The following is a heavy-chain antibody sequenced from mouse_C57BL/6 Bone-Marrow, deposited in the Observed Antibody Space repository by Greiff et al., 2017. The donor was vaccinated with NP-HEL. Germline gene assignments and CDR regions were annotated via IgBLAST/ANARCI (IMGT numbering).Heavy chain of an antibody. Sequence: QVQLQQPGAELVKPGASVKMSCKASGYTFTSYWITWVKQRPGQGLEWIGDTYPGSGSTNYNEKFKSKATLTVDTSSSTAYMQLSSLTSEDSAVYYCARRGDYGSSHWYFDVWGTGTTVTVSS. D-gene: IGHD1-1*01. CDR1: GYTFTSYW. CDR2: TYPGSGST. J-gene: IGHJ1*03. CDR3: ARRGDYGSSHWYFDV. V-gene: IGHV1-55*01.